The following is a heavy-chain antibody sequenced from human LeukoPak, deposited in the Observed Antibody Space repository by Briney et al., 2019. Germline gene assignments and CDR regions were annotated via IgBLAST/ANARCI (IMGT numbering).Heavy chain of an antibody. D-gene: IGHD3-16*02. V-gene: IGHV3-21*01. Sequence: GGSLRLSCAASGFTFSSYAMSWVRQAPGKGLEWVSSISSSSSYIYYADSVKGRFTISRDNAKNSLYLQMNSLRAEDTAVYYCARDRGPNDYVWGSYRYHAFDIWGQGTMVTVSS. CDR3: ARDRGPNDYVWGSYRYHAFDI. CDR2: ISSSSSYI. J-gene: IGHJ3*02. CDR1: GFTFSSYA.